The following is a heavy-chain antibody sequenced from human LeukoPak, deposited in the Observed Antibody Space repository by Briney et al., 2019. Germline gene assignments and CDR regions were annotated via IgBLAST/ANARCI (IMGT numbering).Heavy chain of an antibody. V-gene: IGHV3-21*01. D-gene: IGHD3-22*01. CDR3: AKDFSVYYYDSRVLDY. CDR2: ISSSSSYI. J-gene: IGHJ4*02. Sequence: GGSLRLSCAASGFTFSRHSINWVRQAPGKGLEWVSSISSSSSYIYYADSVKGRFTISRDNSKKTLYLQMNSLRPEDTAVYYCAKDFSVYYYDSRVLDYWGQGTLVTVSS. CDR1: GFTFSRHS.